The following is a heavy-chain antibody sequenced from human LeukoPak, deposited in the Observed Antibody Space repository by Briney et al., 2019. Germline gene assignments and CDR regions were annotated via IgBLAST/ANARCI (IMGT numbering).Heavy chain of an antibody. D-gene: IGHD6-13*01. CDR1: XGSFXGXX. Sequence: XGSFXGXXWSXXRQXPXXXLEWIGEINHSGSTNYNPSLKSRVTISVDTSKNQFSLKLSSVTAADTAVYYCARGWGSSSDYWGQGTLVTVSS. CDR2: INHSGST. V-gene: IGHV4-34*01. CDR3: ARGWGSSSDY. J-gene: IGHJ4*02.